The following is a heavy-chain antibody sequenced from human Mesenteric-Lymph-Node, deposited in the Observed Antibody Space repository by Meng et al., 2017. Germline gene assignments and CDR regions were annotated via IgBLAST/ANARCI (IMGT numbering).Heavy chain of an antibody. CDR3: ARSAAIVEYYFDY. CDR1: GYSFTGYK. J-gene: IGHJ4*02. Sequence: ASVKVSCKASGYSFTGYKMHWVRQAPGQGLEWMGWINTNTGNPTYAQGFTGRFVFSLDTSVSTAYLQISSLKAEDTAVYYCARSAAIVEYYFDYWGQGTLVTVSS. V-gene: IGHV7-4-1*02. D-gene: IGHD3-22*01. CDR2: INTNTGNP.